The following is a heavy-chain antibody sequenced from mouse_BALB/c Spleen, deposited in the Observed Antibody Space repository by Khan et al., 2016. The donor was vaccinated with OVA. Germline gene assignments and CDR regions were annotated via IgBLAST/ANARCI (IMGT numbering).Heavy chain of an antibody. CDR3: ARGTTTSYGYFDV. D-gene: IGHD1-1*01. CDR1: GYSFTSYW. V-gene: IGHV1S82*01. Sequence: QIQLVQSGAELVRPGTSVKLSCKASGYSFTSYWTNWVKQRPGQGLEWIGIIHPSDSETKLNQKFKDKATLTVDKSSSTAYMQLRSPTSEDAAVDDCARGTTTSYGYFDVWGAGTTVTVSA. CDR2: IHPSDSET. J-gene: IGHJ1*01.